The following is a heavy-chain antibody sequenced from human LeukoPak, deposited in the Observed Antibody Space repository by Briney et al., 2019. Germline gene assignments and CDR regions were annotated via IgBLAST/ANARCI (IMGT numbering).Heavy chain of an antibody. CDR2: IKQDGSEK. CDR1: GFTFSSYW. V-gene: IGHV3-7*01. Sequence: GGSLRLSCAASGFTFSSYWMSWVRQAPGKGLEWVANIKQDGSEKYYVDSVKGRFTISRDNAKNSLYLQMNSLRAEDTAVYYCARVAIPYSGSYYNPWGQGTLVTVSS. D-gene: IGHD3-10*01. J-gene: IGHJ5*02. CDR3: ARVAIPYSGSYYNP.